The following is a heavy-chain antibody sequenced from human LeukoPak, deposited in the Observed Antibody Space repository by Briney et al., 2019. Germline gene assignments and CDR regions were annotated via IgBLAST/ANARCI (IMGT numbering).Heavy chain of an antibody. D-gene: IGHD3-22*01. CDR2: ISSSSSYI. J-gene: IGHJ4*02. V-gene: IGHV3-21*01. CDR3: ARDLRSSGYYAFDY. CDR1: GFTFSSYS. Sequence: PGGSLRLSCAASGFTFSSYSMNWVRQAPGKGLEWVSSISSSSSYIYYADSVKGRFTTSRDNAKNSLYLQMNSLRAEDMAVYYCARDLRSSGYYAFDYWGQGTLVTVSS.